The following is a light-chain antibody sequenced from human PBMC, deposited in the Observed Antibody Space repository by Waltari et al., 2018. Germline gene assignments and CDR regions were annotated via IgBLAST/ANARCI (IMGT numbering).Light chain of an antibody. CDR2: RAS. CDR1: QSVISS. CDR3: QQYIDWPLT. J-gene: IGKJ4*01. Sequence: EIVMTQSPATLSVSPGERVTLSCRASQSVISSLAGYQQKPGQAPKVLIYRASTRATGIPARFSGSGSGTEFTLAISSLQSEDFAVYYCQQYIDWPLTFGGGTKVEIK. V-gene: IGKV3-15*01.